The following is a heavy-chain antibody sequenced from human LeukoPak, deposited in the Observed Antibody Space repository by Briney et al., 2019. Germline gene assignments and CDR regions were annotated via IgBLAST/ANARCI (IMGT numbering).Heavy chain of an antibody. J-gene: IGHJ4*02. CDR3: ARPLGGYSGYDRAFDY. D-gene: IGHD5-12*01. Sequence: ASVKVSCKASGYIFTDYYMYWVRQAPGQGLEWMGWINPNSGDTNYAQKFQGRVTVTRGTSITTAYMELRRLRSDDTAVYYCARPLGGYSGYDRAFDYWGQGTLVTVSS. V-gene: IGHV1-2*02. CDR2: INPNSGDT. CDR1: GYIFTDYY.